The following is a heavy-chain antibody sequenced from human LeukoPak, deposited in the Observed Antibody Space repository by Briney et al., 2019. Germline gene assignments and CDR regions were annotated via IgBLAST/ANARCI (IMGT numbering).Heavy chain of an antibody. J-gene: IGHJ4*02. CDR3: ARSRWFGKLTDS. D-gene: IGHD3-10*01. CDR1: GFTFSGYW. CDR2: IKQDGSEK. Sequence: GGSLRLSCAASGFTFSGYWMTWVRQTPGNGLEKELEWVANIKQDGSEKYYVDSVKGRFTISRDNAKNSLYLQMNSLRAEDSAVYYCARSRWFGKLTDSWGQGTLVTVSS. V-gene: IGHV3-7*01.